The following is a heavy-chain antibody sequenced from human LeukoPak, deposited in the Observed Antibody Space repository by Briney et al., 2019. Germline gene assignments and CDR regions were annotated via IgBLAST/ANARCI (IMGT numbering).Heavy chain of an antibody. D-gene: IGHD5-18*01. J-gene: IGHJ4*02. Sequence: GDSLRLSCAASGFVFSRYRMHWVRQAPGKGLEWVSSIAFDTGDTFYAASVKGRFTVSRDDAKNSLYLQMNSLRAEDTAVYYCSREGKLYGYGRGDFDYWGQGTLVTVSS. CDR3: SREGKLYGYGRGDFDY. CDR2: IAFDTGDT. V-gene: IGHV3-21*06. CDR1: GFVFSRYR.